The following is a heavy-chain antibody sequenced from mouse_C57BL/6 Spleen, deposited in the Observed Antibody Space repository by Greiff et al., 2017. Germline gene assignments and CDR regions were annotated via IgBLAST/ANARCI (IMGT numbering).Heavy chain of an antibody. Sequence: VQLQQSGPVLVKPGASVKMSCKASGYTFTDYYMNWVKQSHGKSLEWIGVINPYNGGTSYNQKFKGKATLTVDKSSSTAYMELNSLTSEDSAVYYCARYGYGSSPAWFAYWGQGTLVTVSA. CDR3: ARYGYGSSPAWFAY. D-gene: IGHD1-1*01. V-gene: IGHV1-19*01. CDR1: GYTFTDYY. J-gene: IGHJ3*01. CDR2: INPYNGGT.